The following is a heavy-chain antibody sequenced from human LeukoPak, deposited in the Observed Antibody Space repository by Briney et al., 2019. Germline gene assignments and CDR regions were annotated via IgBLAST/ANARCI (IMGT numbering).Heavy chain of an antibody. Sequence: GGSLRLSCAASGFTFSSYWMHCVRQAPGKGLVWVSRINSDGSSTSYADSVKGRFTISRDNAKNTLHLQMNSLRAEDTAVYYCAREVSYDFWNGYFDYWGQGTLVTVSS. CDR1: GFTFSSYW. J-gene: IGHJ4*02. V-gene: IGHV3-74*01. D-gene: IGHD3-3*01. CDR2: INSDGSST. CDR3: AREVSYDFWNGYFDY.